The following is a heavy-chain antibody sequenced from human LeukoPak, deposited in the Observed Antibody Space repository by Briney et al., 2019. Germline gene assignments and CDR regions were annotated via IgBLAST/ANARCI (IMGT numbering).Heavy chain of an antibody. CDR2: INPDGSER. D-gene: IGHD6-19*01. CDR3: TRDLAAVPGPRMGV. J-gene: IGHJ6*02. V-gene: IGHV3-7*03. Sequence: GGSLRLSCAASGFIFRSYAMSWVRQAPGKGLEWVALINPDGSERYYVDSVKGRFTISRDNAKNSLYLQMDSLRDDDTAMYFCTRDLAAVPGPRMGVWGQGTTVTVSS. CDR1: GFIFRSYA.